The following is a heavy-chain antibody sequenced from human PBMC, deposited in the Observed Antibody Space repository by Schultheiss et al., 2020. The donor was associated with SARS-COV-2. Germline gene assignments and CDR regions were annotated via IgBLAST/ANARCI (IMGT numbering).Heavy chain of an antibody. D-gene: IGHD6-13*01. CDR3: ARSSSWGPVGY. Sequence: SQTLSLTCAVYGGSFSGYHWSWIRQPPGKGLEWIGEINHSGSTNYNPSLKSRVTISVDTSKNQFSLKLSSVTAADTAVYYCARSSSWGPVGYWGQGTLVTVSS. CDR2: INHSGST. J-gene: IGHJ4*02. CDR1: GGSFSGYH. V-gene: IGHV4-34*01.